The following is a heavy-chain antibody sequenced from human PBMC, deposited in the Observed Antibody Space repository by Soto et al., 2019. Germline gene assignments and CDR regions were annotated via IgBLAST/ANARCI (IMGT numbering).Heavy chain of an antibody. CDR2: ISGSGATT. V-gene: IGHV3-23*01. J-gene: IGHJ6*02. CDR1: GFTFSSYA. D-gene: IGHD6-6*01. Sequence: EEQLLESGGGLVQPGGSLRLSCAASGFTFSSYAMSWVRQAPGKGLEWVSAISGSGATTYHADSVKGRFTISRENSKNTLYLQMNSLRAEDTAVYYCAKPTYSSSTFYYYGMDVWGRGTTVTVSS. CDR3: AKPTYSSSTFYYYGMDV.